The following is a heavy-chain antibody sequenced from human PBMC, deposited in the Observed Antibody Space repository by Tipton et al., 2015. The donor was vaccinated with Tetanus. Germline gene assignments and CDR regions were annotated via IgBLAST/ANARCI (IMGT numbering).Heavy chain of an antibody. CDR1: GGSMSNNY. V-gene: IGHV4-59*12. J-gene: IGHJ4*02. CDR3: ARWRDGFNRALDS. D-gene: IGHD5-24*01. Sequence: TLSLTCTVSGGSMSNNYWSWIRQPPGKGLEWIAYIFHSGSTNYNPSLQSRVTISMNTANNHIYLNLTSVTAADTAVYYCARWRDGFNRALDSWGQGIMVTVSS. CDR2: IFHSGST.